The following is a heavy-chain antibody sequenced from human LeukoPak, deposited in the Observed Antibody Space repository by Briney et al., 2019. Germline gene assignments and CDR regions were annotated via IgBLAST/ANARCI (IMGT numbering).Heavy chain of an antibody. V-gene: IGHV3-7*01. CDR3: ARDSPITGTFFARLRNYNYYGMDV. D-gene: IGHD1-20*01. CDR2: IKQDVSEK. J-gene: IGHJ6*02. CDR1: GFSFSSYW. Sequence: GWSLRLSCAASGFSFSSYWMSLVRQAPGKGLEWVANIKQDVSEKYYLDSVKGRFTISRDNAKSSLYLQMNSLRAEDTAVYYCARDSPITGTFFARLRNYNYYGMDVWGQGTTVTVSS.